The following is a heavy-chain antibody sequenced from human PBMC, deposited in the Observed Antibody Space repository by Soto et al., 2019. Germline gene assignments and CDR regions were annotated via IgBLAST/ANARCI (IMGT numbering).Heavy chain of an antibody. J-gene: IGHJ6*02. Sequence: QVQLVQSGAEVKKPGSSVKVSCKASGGTFSSYAISWVRQAPGQGLEWMGGIILIFGTANYAQKFQGRVTITADESTRTAYMELSSLSSEDTAVHYCASWSGDSFGGDTPMDVWGQGTTVTVSS. D-gene: IGHD3-3*01. CDR3: ASWSGDSFGGDTPMDV. CDR2: IILIFGTA. CDR1: GGTFSSYA. V-gene: IGHV1-69*12.